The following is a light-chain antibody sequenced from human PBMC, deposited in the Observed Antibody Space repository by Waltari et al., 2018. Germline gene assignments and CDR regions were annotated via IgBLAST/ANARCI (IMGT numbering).Light chain of an antibody. V-gene: IGLV1-40*01. CDR1: SSNIGTPLD. CDR3: QSYDSNFGDRYV. CDR2: ANT. J-gene: IGLJ1*01. Sequence: HSVLTQPPSVSGAPGQRVPIPCTESSSNIGTPLDVPWYQQLPGKAPKLLIFANTNRPSGVPDRFSGSKSGTSASLAITGLQAEDEADYFCQSYDSNFGDRYVFGPGTKVTV.